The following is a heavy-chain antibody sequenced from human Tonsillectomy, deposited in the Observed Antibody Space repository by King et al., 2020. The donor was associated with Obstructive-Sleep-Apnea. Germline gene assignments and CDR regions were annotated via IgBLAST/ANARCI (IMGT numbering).Heavy chain of an antibody. CDR1: GFTFDDYA. V-gene: IGHV3-9*01. D-gene: IGHD6-13*01. J-gene: IGHJ5*02. CDR2: ISWNSGSI. Sequence: VQLVESGGGLVQPGRSLKLSCAASGFTFDDYAMHWVRQAPGKGLEWGSGISWNSGSIGYAVYVKGRFTLSRDNAKNSLYLQMNSLGAEDTALYYCAKDATGYSSSWPNWFDPWGQGTLVTVSS. CDR3: AKDATGYSSSWPNWFDP.